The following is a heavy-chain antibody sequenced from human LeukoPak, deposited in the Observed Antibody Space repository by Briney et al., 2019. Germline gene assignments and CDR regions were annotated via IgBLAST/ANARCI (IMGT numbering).Heavy chain of an antibody. D-gene: IGHD5-24*01. V-gene: IGHV3-30*04. Sequence: PGGSLTLSCVVSGFNFDNFAMHWVRQPLGKGLEWVAVISHGGRTKYYADSMKGRITISRDNSKNTLFLQMNNLRSEDTAVYFCARPSPPGDGYNPPDHWGQGTLVTVSS. CDR3: ARPSPPGDGYNPPDH. J-gene: IGHJ4*02. CDR2: ISHGGRTK. CDR1: GFNFDNFA.